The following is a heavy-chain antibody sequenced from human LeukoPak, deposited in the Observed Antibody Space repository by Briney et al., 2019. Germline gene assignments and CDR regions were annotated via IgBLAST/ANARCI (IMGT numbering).Heavy chain of an antibody. D-gene: IGHD3-10*01. CDR2: IYYSGTT. CDR3: ARSRFDAFDI. J-gene: IGHJ3*02. CDR1: GGSISSYY. Sequence: PSETLSLTCTVSGGSISSYYWSWIRQPPGKGLDCIGYIYYSGTTNYNPSLKSRVTISLDTSKNQFSLKLTSVTAADTAVYYCARSRFDAFDIWGQGTMVTVSS. V-gene: IGHV4-59*01.